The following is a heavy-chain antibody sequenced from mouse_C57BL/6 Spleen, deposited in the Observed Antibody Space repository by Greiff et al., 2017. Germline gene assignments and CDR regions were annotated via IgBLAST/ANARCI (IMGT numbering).Heavy chain of an antibody. CDR3: TRGINAELSYAMDD. CDR2: IYPGSGST. J-gene: IGHJ4*01. Sequence: VQLQQPGAELVKPGASVKMSCKASGYTFTSYWITWVKQRPGQGLEWIGDIYPGSGSTNYNEKFKSKATLTVDTSTSTAYMQISSLTAEDAADDDCTRGINAELSYAMDDWGQGTSVT. D-gene: IGHD1-1*02. CDR1: GYTFTSYW. V-gene: IGHV1-55*01.